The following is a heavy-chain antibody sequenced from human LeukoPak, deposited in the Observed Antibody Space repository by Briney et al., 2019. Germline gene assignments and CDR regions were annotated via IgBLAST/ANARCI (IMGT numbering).Heavy chain of an antibody. CDR3: ARDIVVVVAGKNWFDP. D-gene: IGHD2-15*01. CDR2: IYSSGST. V-gene: IGHV4-4*07. CDR1: GGSISSYY. Sequence: MTSETLSLTCTVSGGSISSYYWSWIRQPAGKGPEWIGRIYSSGSTNYNPSLKSRVTMSVDTSKNQFSLKLSSVTAADTAVYYCARDIVVVVAGKNWFDPWGQGTLVTVSS. J-gene: IGHJ5*02.